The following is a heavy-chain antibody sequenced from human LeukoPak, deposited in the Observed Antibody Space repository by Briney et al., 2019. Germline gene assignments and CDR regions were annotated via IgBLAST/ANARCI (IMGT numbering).Heavy chain of an antibody. CDR2: IYTSGST. Sequence: ETLSLTCTVSGGSISSYYWSWIRQPAGKGLEWIGRIYTSGSTNYNPSLKSRVTMSVDTSKNQFSLKLSSVTAADTAVYYCARDQHDYGVPGVGNWFDPWGQGTLVTVSS. D-gene: IGHD4-17*01. V-gene: IGHV4-4*07. CDR3: ARDQHDYGVPGVGNWFDP. CDR1: GGSISSYY. J-gene: IGHJ5*02.